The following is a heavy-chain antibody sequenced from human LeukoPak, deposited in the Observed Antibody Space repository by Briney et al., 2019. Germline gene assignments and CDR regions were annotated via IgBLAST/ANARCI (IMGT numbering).Heavy chain of an antibody. CDR3: ARHSTSDYAILTGYSTPSYFDC. CDR1: GGSISSYY. V-gene: IGHV4-59*08. CDR2: IYYSGST. J-gene: IGHJ4*02. Sequence: PSETLSLTCTVSGGSISSYYWSWIRQPPGKGLEWIGYIYYSGSTNYNPSLKSRVTISVDTSKNQFFLKLSSVTAADTAVYYCARHSTSDYAILTGYSTPSYFDCWGQGTLVTVSS. D-gene: IGHD3-9*01.